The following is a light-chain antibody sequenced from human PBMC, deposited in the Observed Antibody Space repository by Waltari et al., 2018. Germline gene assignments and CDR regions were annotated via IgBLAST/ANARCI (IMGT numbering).Light chain of an antibody. Sequence: QSVLTQPPSASGTPGQRVTISCSGRSSNIGSNYAFWYQQLPGTAPKLLIYRNNTRPSVVPDRFFGSKSGTSASLVISGLRSEDEAYYYCAAWDDSLSGCVVFGGGTKVTVL. V-gene: IGLV1-47*01. CDR1: SSNIGSNY. CDR3: AAWDDSLSGCVV. J-gene: IGLJ2*01. CDR2: RNN.